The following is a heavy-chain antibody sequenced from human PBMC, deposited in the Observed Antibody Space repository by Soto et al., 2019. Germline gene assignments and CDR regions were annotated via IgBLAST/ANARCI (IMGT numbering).Heavy chain of an antibody. CDR1: GYTFTSYG. CDR2: INPYNGNT. CDR3: ARDAAVVLFDY. D-gene: IGHD6-19*01. Sequence: QVQLMQSGTEVQKPGASVMVSCKASGYTFTSYGISWVRQAPGQGLEWMGWINPYNGNTKYAQKLQGRVTMTTDTSTSTAYMELRSLRSDDTAVYCCARDAAVVLFDYWGQGTLVTVSS. J-gene: IGHJ4*02. V-gene: IGHV1-18*01.